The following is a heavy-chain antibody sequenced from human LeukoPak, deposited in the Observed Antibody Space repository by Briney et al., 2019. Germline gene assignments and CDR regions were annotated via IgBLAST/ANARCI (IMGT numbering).Heavy chain of an antibody. V-gene: IGHV3-23*01. CDR3: AKVPYYDSSHY. Sequence: GGSLRLSCAASGFTFSSYAMSWVRQAPGKGLEWVSAISGSGGSTYYADSVKGRFTISRDNSKNTLYLQMNSLRAEGTAVYYCAKVPYYDSSHYWGQGTLVTVSS. CDR2: ISGSGGST. J-gene: IGHJ4*02. CDR1: GFTFSSYA. D-gene: IGHD3-22*01.